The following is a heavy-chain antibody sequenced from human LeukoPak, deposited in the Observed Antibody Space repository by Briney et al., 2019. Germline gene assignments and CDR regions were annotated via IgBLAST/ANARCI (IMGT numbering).Heavy chain of an antibody. CDR2: IYPDDSDT. CDR3: ARRAGTLNYYCFYMDV. CDR1: GYSFANFW. Sequence: GESLKISCEGSGYSFANFWIVWVRQMPGKGLEWMGIIYPDDSDTKYNPSFQGQVTISADKSISTAYLQWSSLKASDTAIYYCARRAGTLNYYCFYMDVWGKGTTVTVPS. D-gene: IGHD3-10*01. V-gene: IGHV5-51*01. J-gene: IGHJ6*03.